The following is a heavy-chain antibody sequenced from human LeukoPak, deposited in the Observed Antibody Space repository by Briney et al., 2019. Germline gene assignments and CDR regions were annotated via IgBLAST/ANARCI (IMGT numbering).Heavy chain of an antibody. V-gene: IGHV3-30*04. Sequence: GGSLRLSCAASGVTFSSYAMHWVRQAPGKGLEWVAVISYDGRNKHYADSVKGRFTISRDNSKNTVHLQMNSLRSEDTAVFYCAGDLRSFWSGAIDYWGQGTLVTVSS. J-gene: IGHJ4*02. CDR1: GVTFSSYA. CDR2: ISYDGRNK. CDR3: AGDLRSFWSGAIDY. D-gene: IGHD3-3*01.